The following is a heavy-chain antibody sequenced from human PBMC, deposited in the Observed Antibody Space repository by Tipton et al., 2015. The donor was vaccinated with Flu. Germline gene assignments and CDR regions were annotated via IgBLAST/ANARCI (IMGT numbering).Heavy chain of an antibody. D-gene: IGHD2/OR15-2a*01. CDR2: INHSGST. CDR1: GGSLSGYY. V-gene: IGHV4-34*01. J-gene: IGHJ5*02. Sequence: TLSLTCAVYGGSLSGYYWSWIRQSPGKGLEWIGEINHSGSTNYNPSLKSRLTISLDMSKNQFSLNLYSVSAAGAAVYYCARHTRIAIGGLNWFDPWGQGTLVTVSS. CDR3: ARHTRIAIGGLNWFDP.